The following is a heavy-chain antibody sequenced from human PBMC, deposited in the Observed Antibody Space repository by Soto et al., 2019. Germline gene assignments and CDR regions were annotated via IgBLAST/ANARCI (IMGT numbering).Heavy chain of an antibody. D-gene: IGHD1-26*01. CDR1: GYTFTSYG. CDR2: ISAYNGNT. CDR3: ARHHRWELLYAVYYYGMDV. J-gene: IGHJ6*02. Sequence: EASVKVSCKASGYTFTSYGISWVRQAPGQGLEWMGWISAYNGNTNYAQKLQGRVTMTTDTSTSTAYMELRSLRSDDTDVYYCARHHRWELLYAVYYYGMDVWGQGTTVTVSS. V-gene: IGHV1-18*04.